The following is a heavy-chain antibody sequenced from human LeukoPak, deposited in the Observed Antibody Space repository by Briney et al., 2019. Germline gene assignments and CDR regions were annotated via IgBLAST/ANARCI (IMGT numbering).Heavy chain of an antibody. D-gene: IGHD3-10*01. CDR2: IYTSGST. J-gene: IGHJ5*02. Sequence: SQTLSLTCTVSGGSISSGSYYWSWIRQPAGKGLEWIGRIYTSGSTNYNPSLKSRVTISVDTSKNQFSLKLSSVTAADTAVYYCARAYGSGSYRWFDPWGQGTLVTVSS. V-gene: IGHV4-61*02. CDR1: GGSISSGSYY. CDR3: ARAYGSGSYRWFDP.